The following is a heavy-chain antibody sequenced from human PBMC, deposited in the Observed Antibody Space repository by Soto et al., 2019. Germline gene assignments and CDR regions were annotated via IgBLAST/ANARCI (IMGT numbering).Heavy chain of an antibody. CDR1: GFSVSGMY. CDR2: LYTDDTA. D-gene: IGHD3-16*01. J-gene: IGHJ4*02. CDR3: ARVDTLYADVDY. Sequence: GGSLXLSWAVYGFSVSGMYMTWVRQVPGKGLEWISLLYTDDTAYYADSVKGRFTISKDSSKDTLFLQMNGLRAEDTAVYYCARVDTLYADVDYWGQGTLVTVSS. V-gene: IGHV3-53*01.